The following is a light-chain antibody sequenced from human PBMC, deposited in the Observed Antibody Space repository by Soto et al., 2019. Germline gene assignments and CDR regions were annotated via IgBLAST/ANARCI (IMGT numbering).Light chain of an antibody. CDR2: EVS. V-gene: IGLV2-23*02. Sequence: QPVLKQPASGSGSHVQSITISCTGTSSDVGSYNLVSWYQQHPGKAPKLMIYEVSKRPSGVSNRFSGSKSGNTASLTISGLQAEDEADYYCCSYAGSSTYVFGTGTKVTVL. CDR3: CSYAGSSTYV. J-gene: IGLJ1*01. CDR1: SSDVGSYNL.